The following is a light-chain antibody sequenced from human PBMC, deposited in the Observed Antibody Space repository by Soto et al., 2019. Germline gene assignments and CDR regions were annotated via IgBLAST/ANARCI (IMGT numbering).Light chain of an antibody. CDR2: GAS. CDR3: QQYNNWPPIT. Sequence: EIVMTQSPATLSVSPGERATLSCRASQSVSSNLAWYQQKPGQAPRLLIYGASTRATAIPARFTGSGSGTEFTLTITSLQSEDFAVYYCQQYNNWPPITFGQGTRLEIK. CDR1: QSVSSN. V-gene: IGKV3D-15*01. J-gene: IGKJ5*01.